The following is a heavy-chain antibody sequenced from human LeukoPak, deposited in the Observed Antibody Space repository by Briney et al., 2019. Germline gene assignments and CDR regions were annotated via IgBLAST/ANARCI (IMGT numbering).Heavy chain of an antibody. CDR1: GFTFRDYY. D-gene: IGHD3-22*01. V-gene: IGHV3-11*04. CDR2: ISSSGSTI. Sequence: GGSLRLSCAASGFTFRDYYMSWIRQAPGKGLEWVSYISSSGSTIKYADSVKGRFTISRDNAKKSLYLQMNSLGAEDTAVYYCGRSQNYNDSSGYSSWGQGTLVTVSS. CDR3: GRSQNYNDSSGYSS. J-gene: IGHJ5*02.